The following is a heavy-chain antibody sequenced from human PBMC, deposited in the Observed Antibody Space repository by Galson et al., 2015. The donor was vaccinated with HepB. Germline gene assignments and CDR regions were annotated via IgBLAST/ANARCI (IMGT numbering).Heavy chain of an antibody. CDR2: IWYDGSNK. CDR1: GFTFSSYG. J-gene: IGHJ5*02. Sequence: SLRLSCAASGFTFSSYGMHWVRQAPGKGLEWVAVIWYDGSNKYYADSVKGRFTISRDNSKNTLYLQMNSLRAEDTAVYYCAREGPYFWSGYYLGGYSWFDPWGQGTLVTVSS. CDR3: AREGPYFWSGYYLGGYSWFDP. V-gene: IGHV3-33*01. D-gene: IGHD3-3*01.